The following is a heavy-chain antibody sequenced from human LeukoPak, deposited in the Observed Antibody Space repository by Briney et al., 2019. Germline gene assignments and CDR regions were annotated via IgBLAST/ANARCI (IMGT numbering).Heavy chain of an antibody. V-gene: IGHV3-23*01. CDR2: ISGGGGNT. D-gene: IGHD5-24*01. J-gene: IGHJ2*01. CDR1: GFTFSSNA. Sequence: SGGSLRLSCAASGFTFSSNAMSWVRQAPGKGLEWASAISGGGGNTYHAASVKGRFTISRNNTKNTLYIQTSSLRADNTAVYYWAKMMREVATIPSWYIDLGGGGSLVSVHS. CDR3: AKMMREVATIPSWYIDL.